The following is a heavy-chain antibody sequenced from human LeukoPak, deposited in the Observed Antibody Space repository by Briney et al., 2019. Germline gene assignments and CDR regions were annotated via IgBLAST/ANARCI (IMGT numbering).Heavy chain of an antibody. CDR2: INESGST. J-gene: IGHJ3*02. CDR1: GGPFSHYY. CDR3: ASIAASVAFDI. Sequence: PSETLSLTCAVYGGPFSHYYWTWIRQPPGKGLEWIGEINESGSTNYDPSLKSRVTISVDTSKTHFSLNLTSVTAADTAVYYCASIAASVAFDIWGQGTMVTVSS. D-gene: IGHD6-13*01. V-gene: IGHV4-34*01.